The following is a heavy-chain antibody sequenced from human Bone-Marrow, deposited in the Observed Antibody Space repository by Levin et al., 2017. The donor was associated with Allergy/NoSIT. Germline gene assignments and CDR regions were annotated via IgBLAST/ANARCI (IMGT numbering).Heavy chain of an antibody. Sequence: HGESLKISCKTSGYSFTRDGISWVRQTPGQGLQWVGWISTYDGSTNYAPKFQGRVTMTADTSTSTVFMDLRSLRSDDSALYYCTRDSRVGSTGNDYWGQGTLVTVSS. J-gene: IGHJ4*02. CDR3: TRDSRVGSTGNDY. CDR1: GYSFTRDG. V-gene: IGHV1-18*01. CDR2: ISTYDGST. D-gene: IGHD1-1*01.